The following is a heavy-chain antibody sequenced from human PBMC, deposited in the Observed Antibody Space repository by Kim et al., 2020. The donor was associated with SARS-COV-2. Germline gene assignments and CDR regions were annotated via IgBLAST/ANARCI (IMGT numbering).Heavy chain of an antibody. J-gene: IGHJ5*02. CDR3: ASDGSGNTNWFDP. D-gene: IGHD3-10*01. V-gene: IGHV3-11*01. Sequence: YADSVKGRFTISRDNAKNSLYLQMNSLRAEDTAVYYCASDGSGNTNWFDPWGQGTLVTVSS.